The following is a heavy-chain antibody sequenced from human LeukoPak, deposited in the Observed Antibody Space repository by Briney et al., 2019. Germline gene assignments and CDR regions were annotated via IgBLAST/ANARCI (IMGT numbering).Heavy chain of an antibody. J-gene: IGHJ4*02. V-gene: IGHV3-9*03. D-gene: IGHD6-19*01. Sequence: GGSLRLSCAASGFTFDDYAMHWVRQAPGKGLEWVSGISWNSGSIGYADSVKGRFTISRDNAKNSLYLQMNSLRAEDMALYYCAKDGESSGWYGYYFDYWGQGTPVTVSS. CDR3: AKDGESSGWYGYYFDY. CDR1: GFTFDDYA. CDR2: ISWNSGSI.